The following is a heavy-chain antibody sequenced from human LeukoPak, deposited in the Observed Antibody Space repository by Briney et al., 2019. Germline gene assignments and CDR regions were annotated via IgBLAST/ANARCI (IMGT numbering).Heavy chain of an antibody. CDR1: GFTFSSYA. D-gene: IGHD5-18*01. V-gene: IGHV3-21*01. J-gene: IGHJ4*02. Sequence: GGSLRLSCADSGFTFSSYAMNWVRQAPGKGLEWVSSISSSSSYIYYADSVKGRFTISRDNAKNSLYLQMNSLRAEDTAVYYCARRGVDTAMVAQDYYFDYWGQGTLVTVSS. CDR2: ISSSSSYI. CDR3: ARRGVDTAMVAQDYYFDY.